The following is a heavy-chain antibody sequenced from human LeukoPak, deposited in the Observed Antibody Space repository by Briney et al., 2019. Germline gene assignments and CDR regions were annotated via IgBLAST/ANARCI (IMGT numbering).Heavy chain of an antibody. V-gene: IGHV3-66*01. J-gene: IGHJ4*02. Sequence: GGSLRLSCAASGFTVSSNDMSWVRQAPGKGLEWVSIIHIGNGTYHADSVKGRFTISRDNSKNTLYLQMNSLRAEDTAVYYCAADWPLDYWGQGTLVTVSS. CDR3: AADWPLDY. D-gene: IGHD3/OR15-3a*01. CDR1: GFTVSSND. CDR2: IHIGNGT.